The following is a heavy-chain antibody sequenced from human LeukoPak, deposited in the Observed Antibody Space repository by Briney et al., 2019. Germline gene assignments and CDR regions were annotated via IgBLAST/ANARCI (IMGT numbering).Heavy chain of an antibody. CDR1: GFTFSSYE. J-gene: IGHJ4*02. D-gene: IGHD2-2*01. CDR2: IRSSGSTI. V-gene: IGHV3-48*03. Sequence: GGSLRLSCAASGFTFSSYEMNWVRQAPGKGLERVSYIRSSGSTIYHADSVKGRFTISRDNAENSLYLQMNSLRAEDTAVYYCARAPQYQPYYFDYWGQGTLVTVSS. CDR3: ARAPQYQPYYFDY.